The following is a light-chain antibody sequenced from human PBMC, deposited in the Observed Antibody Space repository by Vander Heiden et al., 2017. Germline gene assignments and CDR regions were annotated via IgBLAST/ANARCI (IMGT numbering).Light chain of an antibody. CDR1: SGSIASNY. Sequence: NFMLTQPHSVSESPGKTVTISCTRSSGSIASNYVQWYQQRPGSSPTIVIYEDNQRPSGVPDRFSGSIDSSSTSATLTIAGLEAEDEDDYYWQSYDSSNRVFGGGTKLTVL. V-gene: IGLV6-57*01. CDR2: EDN. CDR3: QSYDSSNRV. J-gene: IGLJ3*02.